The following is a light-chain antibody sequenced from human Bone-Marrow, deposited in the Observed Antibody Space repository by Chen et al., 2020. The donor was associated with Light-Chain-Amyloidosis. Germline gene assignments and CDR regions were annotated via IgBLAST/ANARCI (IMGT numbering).Light chain of an antibody. J-gene: IGKJ5*01. V-gene: IGKV3-11*01. CDR2: DAS. CDR3: QQRYNWPIT. CDR1: QSVSSQ. Sequence: EIVLTQSPATLSLSPGERVTLSCRASQSVSSQLAWYQQKPGQAPRLLIYDASNRATGFPARFSGSESGTDFTLTISSLEPEDFAVYYCQQRYNWPITFGQGTRLQIK.